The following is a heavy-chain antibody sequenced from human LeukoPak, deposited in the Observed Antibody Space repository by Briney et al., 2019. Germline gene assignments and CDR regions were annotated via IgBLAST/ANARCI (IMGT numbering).Heavy chain of an antibody. Sequence: GGSLRLPCAASGFTFSSDPMNRGRQAPGKGLEWVPDFSGGGYNKYFADSVKGRFTISRDDSKNTLYLQMNSLRAEDTALYYCAKVQWFGELSAFDYWGQGTLVTVSS. CDR1: GFTFSSDP. V-gene: IGHV3-23*01. CDR3: AKVQWFGELSAFDY. J-gene: IGHJ4*02. D-gene: IGHD3-10*01. CDR2: FSGGGYNK.